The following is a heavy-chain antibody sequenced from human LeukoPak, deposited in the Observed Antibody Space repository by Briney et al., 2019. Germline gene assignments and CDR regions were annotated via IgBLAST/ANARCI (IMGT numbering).Heavy chain of an antibody. V-gene: IGHV3-30*04. CDR3: ARDLYYDILTGPDY. D-gene: IGHD3-9*01. Sequence: GGSLRLSCAAFGFTFSSYAMHWVRQAPGKGLEWVAVISYDGSNKYYADSVKGRFTISRDNSKNTLYLQMNSLRAEDTAVYYCARDLYYDILTGPDYWGQGTLVTVSS. CDR1: GFTFSSYA. J-gene: IGHJ4*02. CDR2: ISYDGSNK.